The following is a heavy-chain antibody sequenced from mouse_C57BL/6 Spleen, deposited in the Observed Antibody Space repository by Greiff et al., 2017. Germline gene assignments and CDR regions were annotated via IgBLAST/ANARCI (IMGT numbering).Heavy chain of an antibody. CDR1: GYTFTSYG. J-gene: IGHJ2*01. Sequence: VQLQQSGAELARPGASVKLSCKASGYTFTSYGISWVKQRTGQGLEWIGEIYPRSGNTYYNEKFKGKATLTADKSSSTAYMELRSLTSADSAVYFCARSRDSNYAFDYWGQGTTLTVSS. CDR2: IYPRSGNT. D-gene: IGHD2-5*01. V-gene: IGHV1-81*01. CDR3: ARSRDSNYAFDY.